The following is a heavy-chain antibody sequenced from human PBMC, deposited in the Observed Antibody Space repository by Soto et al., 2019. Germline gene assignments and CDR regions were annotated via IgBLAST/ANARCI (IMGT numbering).Heavy chain of an antibody. CDR3: AKVSGELHWFDP. V-gene: IGHV3-30-3*01. J-gene: IGHJ5*02. CDR2: ISYDGSNK. CDR1: GFTFSSYA. Sequence: GGSLRLSCAASGFTFSSYAMAWVRQAPGKGLEWVAVISYDGSNKYYADSVKGRFTISRDNSKNTLYLQMSSLGPEDTFLHSCAKVSGELHWFDPLGQGTLVTVSS. D-gene: IGHD3-10*01.